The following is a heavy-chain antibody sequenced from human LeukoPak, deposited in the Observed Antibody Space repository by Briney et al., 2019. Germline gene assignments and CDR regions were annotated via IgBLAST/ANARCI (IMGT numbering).Heavy chain of an antibody. V-gene: IGHV1-18*01. D-gene: IGHD3-16*02. J-gene: IGHJ4*02. Sequence: ASVKVSCKASGYTFTNYGINWVRQAPGQGLEWMGRISGYNGNTNYPQKLQGRVTMTTDTSTSTAYMELRSLRSDDTAIYYCARDFAAEFGGLISNLFDYWGQGTLVTVSS. CDR2: ISGYNGNT. CDR1: GYTFTNYG. CDR3: ARDFAAEFGGLISNLFDY.